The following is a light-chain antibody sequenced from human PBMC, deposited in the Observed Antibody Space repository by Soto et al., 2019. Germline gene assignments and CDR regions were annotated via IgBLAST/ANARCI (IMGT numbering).Light chain of an antibody. Sequence: EIVLTQSPATLSLSPGERATLSCRASQSVSSYLAWYQQKPGQAPRLLIYDASNRATGIPARFSGSGSGTDFTLTISSLEPEYFAVYYCQQRSHWLITFGGGTKVEIK. CDR3: QQRSHWLIT. V-gene: IGKV3-11*01. CDR2: DAS. J-gene: IGKJ4*01. CDR1: QSVSSY.